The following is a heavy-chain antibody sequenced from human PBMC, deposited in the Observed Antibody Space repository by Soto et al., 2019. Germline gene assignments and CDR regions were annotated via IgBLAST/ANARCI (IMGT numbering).Heavy chain of an antibody. CDR1: GGSISSGGYF. Sequence: SETLSLTCTVSGGSISSGGYFWSWIRQHPGKGLEWIGYMYYSGSPYSNPSLKSRVTISVDTSKNQFSLKLTSVAAADTAVYYCARARGAWGFGEFLFDYWGQGALVTVSS. D-gene: IGHD3-10*01. CDR3: ARARGAWGFGEFLFDY. CDR2: MYYSGSP. V-gene: IGHV4-31*02. J-gene: IGHJ4*02.